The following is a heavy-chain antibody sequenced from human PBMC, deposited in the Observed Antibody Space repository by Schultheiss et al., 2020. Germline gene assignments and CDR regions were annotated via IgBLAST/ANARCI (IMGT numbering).Heavy chain of an antibody. CDR2: INHSGST. V-gene: IGHV4-34*01. CDR1: GGSFSGYY. Sequence: SETLSLTCAVYGGSFSGYYWSWIRQPPGKGLEWIGEINHSGSTNYNPSLKSRVTISVDTSKNQFSLKLSSVTAADTAVYYCARALRFLAGYYFDYWGQGTLVTVSS. J-gene: IGHJ4*02. D-gene: IGHD3-3*01. CDR3: ARALRFLAGYYFDY.